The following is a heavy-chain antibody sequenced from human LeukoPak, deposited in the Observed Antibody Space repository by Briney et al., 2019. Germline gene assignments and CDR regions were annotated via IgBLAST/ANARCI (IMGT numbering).Heavy chain of an antibody. CDR2: ISWNSGSI. D-gene: IGHD5-18*01. J-gene: IGHJ4*02. CDR1: GFTFDDYA. V-gene: IGHV3-9*01. CDR3: AKDKGTAMVRSYFDY. Sequence: GGSLRLSCAASGFTFDDYAMHWVRQAPGKGLEWVSGISWNSGSIGYADSVKGRFTISRDNAKNSLYLQMNSLRAEDTALYYCAKDKGTAMVRSYFDYWSQGTLVTVSS.